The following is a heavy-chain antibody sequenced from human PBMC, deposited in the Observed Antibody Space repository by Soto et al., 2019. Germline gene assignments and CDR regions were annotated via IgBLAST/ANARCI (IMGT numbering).Heavy chain of an antibody. Sequence: GGSLRLSCAASGFTFDDYTMHWVRQAPGKGLEWVSLISWDGGSTYYADSVKGRFTISRDNSKNSLYLQMNSLRTEDTALYYCAKYMKNAEFWECLLPSVLAFWGKGTTVPVSS. CDR3: AKYMKNAEFWECLLPSVLAF. J-gene: IGHJ6*04. CDR1: GFTFDDYT. V-gene: IGHV3-43*01. CDR2: ISWDGGST. D-gene: IGHD3-3*01.